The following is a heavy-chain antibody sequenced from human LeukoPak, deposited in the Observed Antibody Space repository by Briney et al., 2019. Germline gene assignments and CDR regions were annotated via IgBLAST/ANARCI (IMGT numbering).Heavy chain of an antibody. D-gene: IGHD5-18*01. J-gene: IGHJ4*02. CDR2: INPNSGGT. CDR3: ARGWIQLWFVDF. V-gene: IGHV1-2*06. CDR1: GYTFTGYY. Sequence: ASVKVSCKASGYTFTGYYMHWVRQAPGQGLEWMGRINPNSGGTNYAQKFQGRVTMTRDMSISTAYMELSRLRSDDTAVYYCARGWIQLWFVDFWGQGTLVTVSS.